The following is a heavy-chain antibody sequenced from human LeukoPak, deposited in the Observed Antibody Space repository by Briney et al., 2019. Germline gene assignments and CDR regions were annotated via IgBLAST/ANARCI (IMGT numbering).Heavy chain of an antibody. CDR1: AFTVSTNY. D-gene: IGHD2-15*01. V-gene: IGHV3-53*01. Sequence: GGSLRLSCAASAFTVSTNYMNWVRQAPGKGLEWVSVVYYDGNTYYADSVKGRFTISRDSSKNTLYLQMNSLRAEDTAVYYCASPGYCSGSSCYSGYFQHWGQGTLVTVSS. CDR3: ASPGYCSGSSCYSGYFQH. J-gene: IGHJ1*01. CDR2: VYYDGNT.